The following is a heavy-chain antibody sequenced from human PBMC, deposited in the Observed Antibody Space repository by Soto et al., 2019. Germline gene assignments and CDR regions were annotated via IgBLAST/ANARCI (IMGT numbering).Heavy chain of an antibody. V-gene: IGHV4-39*01. CDR3: ARRRGTRNSGIAARHHNWFDP. J-gene: IGHJ5*02. CDR1: GGSISSSSYY. D-gene: IGHD6-6*01. Sequence: SETLSLTCTVSGGSISSSSYYWGWIRQPPGKGLEWIGSIYYSGSTYYNPPLKSRVTISVDTSKNQFSLKLSSVTAADTAVYYCARRRGTRNSGIAARHHNWFDPWGQGTLVTV. CDR2: IYYSGST.